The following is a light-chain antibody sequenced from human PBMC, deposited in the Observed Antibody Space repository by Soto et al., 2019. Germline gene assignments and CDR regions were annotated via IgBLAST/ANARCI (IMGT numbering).Light chain of an antibody. CDR1: NSDIGAYNY. CDR2: DVT. Sequence: QSVLTQPASVSGSPGQSITISCTGTNSDIGAYNYVSWYQQHPGKAPKLMIFDVTNRPSGVSNRFSGSKSGNTASLTISGLQAEDEADYYCSSYITATSVAFGGGTKLTVL. V-gene: IGLV2-14*01. J-gene: IGLJ2*01. CDR3: SSYITATSVA.